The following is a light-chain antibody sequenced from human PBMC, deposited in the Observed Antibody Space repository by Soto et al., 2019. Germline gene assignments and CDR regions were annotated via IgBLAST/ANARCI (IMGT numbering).Light chain of an antibody. CDR2: LGS. J-gene: IGKJ1*01. V-gene: IGKV2-28*01. CDR3: MQSLHTPLT. Sequence: DIAMTQSPLSLPVTPGEPASISCRSSQSLLDSNGYNCLEWYLQKPGQSPQLLIYLGSNRASGVPDRFSGSGSGTDFTLKISRVEAEDVGVYYCMQSLHTPLTFGQGTKVEIK. CDR1: QSLLDSNGYNC.